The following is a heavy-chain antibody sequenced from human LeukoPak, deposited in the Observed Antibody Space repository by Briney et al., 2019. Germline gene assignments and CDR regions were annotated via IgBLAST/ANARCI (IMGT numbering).Heavy chain of an antibody. V-gene: IGHV3-30*02. Sequence: QPGGSLRLSCAVSGFTFSSYGMHWVRQAPGKGLEWVAFIRYDGSNKHYADSVKGRFTISRDNSKNTLYLQMNSLRAEDTAVYYCAKGGVLSVLRFLEWLFDYWGQGTLVTVSS. CDR1: GFTFSSYG. CDR2: IRYDGSNK. CDR3: AKGGVLSVLRFLEWLFDY. D-gene: IGHD3-3*01. J-gene: IGHJ4*02.